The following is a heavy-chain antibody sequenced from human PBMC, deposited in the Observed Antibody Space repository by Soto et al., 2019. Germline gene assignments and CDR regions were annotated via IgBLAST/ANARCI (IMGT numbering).Heavy chain of an antibody. V-gene: IGHV5-51*01. CDR3: ASQTGKNSTGGNFGLAFDI. J-gene: IGHJ3*02. CDR2: IYPGDSDT. CDR1: GYSFTSYW. Sequence: GESLKISCNGSGYSFTSYWIGWVRQMPWKGLEWMGIIYPGDSDTRYSPSFQGQVTISADKSISTAYLQWSSLKASDTAMYYCASQTGKNSTGGNFGLAFDIWGQGTMVTVSS. D-gene: IGHD2-8*02.